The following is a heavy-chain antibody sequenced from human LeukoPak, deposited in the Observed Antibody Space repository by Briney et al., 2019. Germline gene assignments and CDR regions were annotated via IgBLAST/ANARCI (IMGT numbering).Heavy chain of an antibody. Sequence: GASVKVSCKASGYTFTSYSVSWVRQAPGQGLEWLGWISSYNGNTNYPQKLQGRVTLTTDTSTITAYMELRSLRSDDTAVYYCARDWDYDRSGHWVAQGSAGGFDIWGQGTMITVSS. CDR1: GYTFTSYS. CDR3: ARDWDYDRSGHWVAQGSAGGFDI. V-gene: IGHV1-18*01. J-gene: IGHJ3*02. CDR2: ISSYNGNT. D-gene: IGHD3-22*01.